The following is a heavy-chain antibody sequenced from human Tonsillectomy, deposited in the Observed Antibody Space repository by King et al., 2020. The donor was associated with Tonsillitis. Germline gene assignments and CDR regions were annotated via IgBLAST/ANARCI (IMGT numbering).Heavy chain of an antibody. Sequence: QLQESGPGLVKPSQTLSLNCTVSGGSISSDSYFWSWIRQPAGTGLEWIGRVYTSGSTKYNPSLKGRVTMSADTSKNQFSLEVTSVTAADTAVYYCARTNWDSRNWYFDLWGRGTLVTVSP. D-gene: IGHD3-22*01. CDR1: GGSISSDSYF. CDR2: VYTSGST. J-gene: IGHJ2*01. V-gene: IGHV4-61*02. CDR3: ARTNWDSRNWYFDL.